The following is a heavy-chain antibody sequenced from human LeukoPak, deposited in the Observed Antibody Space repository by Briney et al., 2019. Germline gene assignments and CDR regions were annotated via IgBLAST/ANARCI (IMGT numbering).Heavy chain of an antibody. D-gene: IGHD2-2*01. J-gene: IGHJ5*02. CDR1: RYTFNNYA. CDR3: VACSSGSCYGDRFDP. CDR2: VSGSGDS. V-gene: IGHV3-23*01. Sequence: GGSLRLSCAASRYTFNNYAMSWVRQAPGKGLEWGSAVSGSGDSYYADSVKGRFTISRDNSKNTLYLQMNSLRAEDTAVYYCVACSSGSCYGDRFDPWGQGTLVTVSS.